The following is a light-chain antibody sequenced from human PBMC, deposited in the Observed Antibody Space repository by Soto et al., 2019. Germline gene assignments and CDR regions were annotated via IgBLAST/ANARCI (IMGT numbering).Light chain of an antibody. CDR1: SGHSNYA. CDR2: LNSDGSH. Sequence: QPVLTQSPSASASLGASVKLTCTLSSGHSNYAIAWHQQQPEKGPRYLMKLNSDGSHRKGDGIPDRFSGSSSGAERYLTISSLHSEDEADYYCQTWGTGISVFGTGTKLTVL. V-gene: IGLV4-69*01. J-gene: IGLJ1*01. CDR3: QTWGTGISV.